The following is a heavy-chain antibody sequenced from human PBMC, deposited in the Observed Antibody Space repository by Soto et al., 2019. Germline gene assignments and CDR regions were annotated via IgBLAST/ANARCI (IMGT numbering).Heavy chain of an antibody. V-gene: IGHV3-48*01. D-gene: IGHD5-18*01. Sequence: EVQLVESGGGLVQPGGSLRLSCAASGFTSFSYYSMNWVRQAPGKGLEWVSFISGRGSPIYYADSVRGRFTISRDNDKNSLSLEMHSLRVEDTAVYYCARVRGHSYGYVDYWGQGTLVTVSS. J-gene: IGHJ4*02. CDR3: ARVRGHSYGYVDY. CDR1: GFTSFSYYS. CDR2: ISGRGSPI.